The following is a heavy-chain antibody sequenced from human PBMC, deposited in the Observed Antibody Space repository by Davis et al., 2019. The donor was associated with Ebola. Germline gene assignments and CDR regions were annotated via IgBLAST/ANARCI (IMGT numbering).Heavy chain of an antibody. D-gene: IGHD4-23*01. Sequence: AASVKVSCKASGYTFTSYAMHWVRQAPGQRLEWMGWINAGNGNTKYSQKFQGRVTMTRDTSTSTVYMELSSLRSEDTAVYYCASDYGGNSGYFDYWGQETLVTVSS. V-gene: IGHV1-3*01. J-gene: IGHJ4*02. CDR3: ASDYGGNSGYFDY. CDR1: GYTFTSYA. CDR2: INAGNGNT.